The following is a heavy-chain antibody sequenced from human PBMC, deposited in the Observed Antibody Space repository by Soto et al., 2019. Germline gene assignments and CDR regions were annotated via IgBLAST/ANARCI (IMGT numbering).Heavy chain of an antibody. CDR1: GFTFNSFW. CDR3: SRSLDS. CDR2: INPHGSEK. V-gene: IGHV3-7*01. J-gene: IGHJ4*02. Sequence: PGGSLRLSCAASGFTFNSFWMDWVRQAPGKGLEWVANINPHGSEKHYVDFVKGRFTISRDNAKNSLYLQMSSLTAEDSALYYCSRSLDSWGQGTRVTVSS.